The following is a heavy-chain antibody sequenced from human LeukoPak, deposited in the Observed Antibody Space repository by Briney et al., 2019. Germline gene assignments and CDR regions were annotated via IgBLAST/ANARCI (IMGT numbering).Heavy chain of an antibody. CDR1: GFTFSSRW. J-gene: IGHJ4*02. CDR2: VKNDGST. D-gene: IGHD6-13*01. V-gene: IGHV3-74*01. CDR3: HPLGYTSN. Sequence: GGSLRLSCVVSGFTSGFTFSSRWMHWVRQAPGKGLVWVSLVKNDGSTNYADSVRGRFTVSRDNAENILYLQMNNLRVEDTALYFCHPLGYTSNWGQGTLVTVSS.